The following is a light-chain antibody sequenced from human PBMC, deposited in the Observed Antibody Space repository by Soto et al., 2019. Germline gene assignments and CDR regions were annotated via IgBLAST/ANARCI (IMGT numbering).Light chain of an antibody. Sequence: EIVVTHSPGTLSLSPGERATLSCRASQSVSSSYLAWYQQKPGQAPRLLIYGASSRATGIPDRFSGSGSGTHFTLTISRLEPEDFAVYYCHEYGSSLPLPVAGGTKVDIK. CDR1: QSVSSSY. V-gene: IGKV3-20*01. CDR3: HEYGSSLPLP. J-gene: IGKJ4*01. CDR2: GAS.